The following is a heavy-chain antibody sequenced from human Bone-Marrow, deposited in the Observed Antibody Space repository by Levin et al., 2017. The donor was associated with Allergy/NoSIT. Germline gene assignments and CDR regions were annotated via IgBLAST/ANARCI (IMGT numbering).Heavy chain of an antibody. CDR1: GFIASSNY. J-gene: IGHJ1*01. V-gene: IGHV3-53*01. D-gene: IGHD1-26*01. CDR3: VRDGAIAPRGPSEKAEYFQL. Sequence: QPGGSLRLSCAASGFIASSNYMTWVRQAPGKGLECVSIIYGAGNTFYADSVKGRFTISRDNSKTTLYLQMDSLRAEDTAVYYCVRDGAIAPRGPSEKAEYFQLWGQGTLVTVSS. CDR2: IYGAGNT.